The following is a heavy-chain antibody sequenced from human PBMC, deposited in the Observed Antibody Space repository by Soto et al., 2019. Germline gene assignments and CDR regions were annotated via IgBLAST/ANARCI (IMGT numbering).Heavy chain of an antibody. V-gene: IGHV1-3*01. Sequence: ASVKVSCKASGYTFTNYAMHWVRQAPGQRLEWMGWINAGNGNTKYSQKFQGRVTITRDTSASTAYMELSSLRSEDTAVYYCARVTTVTRGVLPLDFYYGMDVWGQGTTVTVSS. D-gene: IGHD3-10*01. CDR2: INAGNGNT. J-gene: IGHJ6*02. CDR1: GYTFTNYA. CDR3: ARVTTVTRGVLPLDFYYGMDV.